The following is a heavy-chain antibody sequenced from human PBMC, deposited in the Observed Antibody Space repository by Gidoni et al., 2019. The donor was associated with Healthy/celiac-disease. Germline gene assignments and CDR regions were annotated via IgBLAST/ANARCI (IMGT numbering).Heavy chain of an antibody. CDR2: ISGSCGST. J-gene: IGHJ4*02. Sequence: EVQLLESGGGLVKPGGSLRLSCAASGFTFRSYAMRWVRQAPVKGLEWVSAISGSCGSTYYADSVKGRFTISRDNSKNTLYLQMNSLRAEDTAVYYCANLLTIVGATRTFDYWGQGTLVTVSS. V-gene: IGHV3-23*01. CDR3: ANLLTIVGATRTFDY. D-gene: IGHD1-26*01. CDR1: GFTFRSYA.